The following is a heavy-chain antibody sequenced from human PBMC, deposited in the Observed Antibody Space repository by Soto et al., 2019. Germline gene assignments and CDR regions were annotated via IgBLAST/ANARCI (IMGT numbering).Heavy chain of an antibody. CDR1: GGSISSSSFY. CDR3: ARSVAVPGAHIDY. J-gene: IGHJ4*02. D-gene: IGHD6-19*01. V-gene: IGHV4-61*01. CDR2: VYYTGST. Sequence: PSETLSITCTVSGGSISSSSFYWSWIRQSPGKGLEWLGYVYYTGSTNYSPSLRSRVSISVDTSKNEFSLRLSSVTAADTAVYFCARSVAVPGAHIDYWGQGTQVTVSS.